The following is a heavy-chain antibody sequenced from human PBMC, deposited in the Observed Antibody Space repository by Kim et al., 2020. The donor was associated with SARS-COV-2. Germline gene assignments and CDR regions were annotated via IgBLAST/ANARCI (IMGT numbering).Heavy chain of an antibody. Sequence: SETLSLTCAVYGGSFSGYYWSWIRQPPGKGLEWIGEINHSGSTNYNPSLKSRVTISVDTSKNQFSLKLSSVTAADTAVYYCARSRRGSSWSYYYYGMDVWGQGTTVTVSS. CDR1: GGSFSGYY. D-gene: IGHD6-13*01. V-gene: IGHV4-34*01. J-gene: IGHJ6*02. CDR2: INHSGST. CDR3: ARSRRGSSWSYYYYGMDV.